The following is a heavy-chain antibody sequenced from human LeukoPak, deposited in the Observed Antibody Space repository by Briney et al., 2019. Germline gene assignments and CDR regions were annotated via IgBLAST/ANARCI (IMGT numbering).Heavy chain of an antibody. D-gene: IGHD6-13*01. V-gene: IGHV1-69*04. CDR2: IIPILGIA. Sequence: VASVKVSCKASGGTFSSYAISWVRQAPGQGLEWMGRIIPILGIANYAQKFQGRVTITADKSTSTAYMELSSLRSEDTAVYYCARDLELIAAAGKYFHFDYWGQGTLVTVSS. CDR1: GGTFSSYA. J-gene: IGHJ4*02. CDR3: ARDLELIAAAGKYFHFDY.